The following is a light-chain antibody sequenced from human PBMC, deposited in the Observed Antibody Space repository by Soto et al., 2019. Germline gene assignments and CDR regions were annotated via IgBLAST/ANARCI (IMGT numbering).Light chain of an antibody. J-gene: IGKJ1*01. CDR2: GVS. CDR3: QQYGTAPRT. CDR1: QSVRSSY. Sequence: EIVLTQSPGTLSLSPGERATLSCRASQSVRSSYLAWYQQKLGQAPRLLIYGVSNRATGIPDRVSGSGSGTDFTGTISRLESEDFAVDDWQQYGTAPRTCGQGTEVEI. V-gene: IGKV3-20*01.